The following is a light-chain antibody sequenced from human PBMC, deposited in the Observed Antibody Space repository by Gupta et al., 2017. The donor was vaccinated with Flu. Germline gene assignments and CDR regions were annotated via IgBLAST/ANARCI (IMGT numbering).Light chain of an antibody. CDR1: QSLLHSSGYNF. J-gene: IGKJ4*01. CDR3: MQDLEVIS. CDR2: MTS. V-gene: IGKV2-28*01. Sequence: EIVMTQSPLSLPVTPGEPASISCRSSQSLLHSSGYNFLDWYVQKPGQSPQLLVYMTSNRASGVPDRFSGSGSGTDFTLKSSRGEDEDVGLYFCMQDLEVISFGGGTKVEIK.